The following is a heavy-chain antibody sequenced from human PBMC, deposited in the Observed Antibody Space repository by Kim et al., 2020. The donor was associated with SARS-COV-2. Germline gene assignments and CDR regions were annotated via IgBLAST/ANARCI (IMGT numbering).Heavy chain of an antibody. J-gene: IGHJ5*02. Sequence: SQKFQGRVTITRDTSASTAYMEMSSLRSEDTAVYYCAGVKWNDVDNWFDPWGQGTLVTVSS. CDR3: AGVKWNDVDNWFDP. V-gene: IGHV1-3*01. D-gene: IGHD1-1*01.